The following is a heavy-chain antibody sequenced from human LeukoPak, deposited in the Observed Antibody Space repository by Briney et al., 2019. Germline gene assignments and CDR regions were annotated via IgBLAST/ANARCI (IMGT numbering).Heavy chain of an antibody. D-gene: IGHD3-10*01. CDR3: ARVRAEVWGVINVLDY. CDR2: IKHNGRT. CDR1: GGSLSGYF. Sequence: WETLSLTCAVSGGSLSGYFWGWLRQPPGKGLEWLGEIKHNGRTNYNAPPKSRVTISADTSKNLLSLNLSSVTAADTAVYYCARVRAEVWGVINVLDYWGQGTLVTVSS. V-gene: IGHV4-34*01. J-gene: IGHJ4*02.